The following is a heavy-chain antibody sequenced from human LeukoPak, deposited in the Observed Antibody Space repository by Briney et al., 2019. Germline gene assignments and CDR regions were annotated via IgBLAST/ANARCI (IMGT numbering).Heavy chain of an antibody. Sequence: GGSLRLSCAASGFTFSSYAMHWVRQAPGKGLEYVSAISSNGGSTYYANSVKGRFTISRDNSKNTLYLQMGSLRADDMAVYYCARGITMVRGVIDYWGQGTLVTVSS. V-gene: IGHV3-64*01. D-gene: IGHD3-10*01. CDR1: GFTFSSYA. J-gene: IGHJ4*02. CDR2: ISSNGGST. CDR3: ARGITMVRGVIDY.